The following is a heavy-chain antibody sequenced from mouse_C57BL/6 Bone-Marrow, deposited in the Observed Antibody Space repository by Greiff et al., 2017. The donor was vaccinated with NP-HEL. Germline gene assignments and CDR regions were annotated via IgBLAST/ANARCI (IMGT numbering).Heavy chain of an antibody. CDR1: GYAFTNYL. CDR3: AREGLFAMDY. V-gene: IGHV1-54*01. J-gene: IGHJ4*01. Sequence: VQLQQSGAELVRPGTSVKVSCKASGYAFTNYLIEWVKQRPGQGLEWIGVINPGSGGTNYNEKFKGKATLTADKSSSTAYMQLSSLTSEDAAVYFCAREGLFAMDYWGQGTSVTVSS. D-gene: IGHD1-1*02. CDR2: INPGSGGT.